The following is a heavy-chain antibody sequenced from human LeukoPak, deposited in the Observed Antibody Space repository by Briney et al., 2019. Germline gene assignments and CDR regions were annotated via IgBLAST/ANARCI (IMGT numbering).Heavy chain of an antibody. CDR3: AKVEAGTANY. J-gene: IGHJ4*02. D-gene: IGHD5-18*01. V-gene: IGHV3-30*18. CDR1: GFTFSSYG. Sequence: GGSLRLSSAASGFTFSSYGMHWVRQAPGKGLEWVAVISYDGSNKYYADSVKGRFTISRDNSKNTLYLQMNSLRAEDTAVYYCAKVEAGTANYWGQGTLVTVSS. CDR2: ISYDGSNK.